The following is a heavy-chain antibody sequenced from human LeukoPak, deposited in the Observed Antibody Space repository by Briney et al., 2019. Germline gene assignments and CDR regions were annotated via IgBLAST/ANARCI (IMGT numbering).Heavy chain of an antibody. Sequence: ASVKVSFKASGGTFSSYAISWVRQAPGQGLEWMGGIIPIFGTANYAQKFQGRVTITTDESTSTAYMELSSLRSEDTAVYYCASPAQYQLLYVHAFDIWGQGTMVTVSS. CDR1: GGTFSSYA. CDR2: IIPIFGTA. D-gene: IGHD2-2*02. J-gene: IGHJ3*02. V-gene: IGHV1-69*05. CDR3: ASPAQYQLLYVHAFDI.